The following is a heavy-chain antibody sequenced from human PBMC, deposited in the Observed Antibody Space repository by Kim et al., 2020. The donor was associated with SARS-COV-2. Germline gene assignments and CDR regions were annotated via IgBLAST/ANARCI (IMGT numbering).Heavy chain of an antibody. CDR3: ARVPVSYGFIGV. V-gene: IGHV1-69*04. CDR1: GGTFSSYA. J-gene: IGHJ1*01. D-gene: IGHD5-18*01. CDR2: IIPILGIA. Sequence: SVKVSCKASGGTFSSYAISWVRQAPGQGLEWMGRIIPILGIANYAQKFQGRVTITADKSTSTAYMELSSLRSEDTAVYYCARVPVSYGFIGVWGQGTLVTVSS.